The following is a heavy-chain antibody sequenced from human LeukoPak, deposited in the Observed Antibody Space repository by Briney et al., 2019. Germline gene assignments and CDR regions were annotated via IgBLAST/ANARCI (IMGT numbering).Heavy chain of an antibody. V-gene: IGHV4-39*07. CDR3: ARLLYDFWSGYIDY. CDR2: IYYSGNT. Sequence: SETLSLTCTVSGGSISSSSYYWGWIRQPPGKGLEWIGSIYYSGNTYYNPSLKSRVTISVDTSKNQFSLKLSSVTAADTAVYYCARLLYDFWSGYIDYWGQGTLVTVSS. J-gene: IGHJ4*02. D-gene: IGHD3-3*01. CDR1: GGSISSSSYY.